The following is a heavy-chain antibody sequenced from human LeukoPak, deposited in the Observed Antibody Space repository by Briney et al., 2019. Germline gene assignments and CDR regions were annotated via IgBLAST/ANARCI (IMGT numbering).Heavy chain of an antibody. V-gene: IGHV3-21*04. Sequence: GGSLRLSCATSGFTFNNYNMNWVRQAPGRALEWVSSITSSGTYIFYADSVKGRFTISRDNAKNSLYLQMNSLRAEDTAVYYCARDYYDSSGYYYFDYWGQGTLVTVSS. CDR3: ARDYYDSSGYYYFDY. CDR1: GFTFNNYN. D-gene: IGHD3-22*01. CDR2: ITSSGTYI. J-gene: IGHJ4*02.